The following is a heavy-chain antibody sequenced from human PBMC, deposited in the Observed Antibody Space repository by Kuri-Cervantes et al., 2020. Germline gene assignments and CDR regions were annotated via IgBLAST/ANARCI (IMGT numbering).Heavy chain of an antibody. J-gene: IGHJ4*02. CDR1: GFTFSSYA. CDR3: TTVYYYDSSGYYGWWGY. D-gene: IGHD3-22*01. V-gene: IGHV3-23*01. Sequence: GGSLRLSCAASGFTFSSYAMSWVRQAPGKGLEWVSAISGSGGSTYYADSVKGRFTISRDNSKNTLYLQMNSLKTEDTAVYYCTTVYYYDSSGYYGWWGYWGQGTLVTVSS. CDR2: ISGSGGST.